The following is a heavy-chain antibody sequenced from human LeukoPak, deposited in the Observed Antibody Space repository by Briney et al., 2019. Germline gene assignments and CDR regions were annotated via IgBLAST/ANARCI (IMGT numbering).Heavy chain of an antibody. Sequence: GGSLRLSCVGSGLTFRDYAMSWVRQAPGQGLEWVSSISGTGDSTHYAESVKGRFTLSRDNSKNTLYLQMNSLRVEDTAVYYCVKDPSSMSPAEYFQHWGQGTLVTVSS. CDR1: GLTFRDYA. D-gene: IGHD2-2*01. CDR3: VKDPSSMSPAEYFQH. J-gene: IGHJ1*01. CDR2: ISGTGDST. V-gene: IGHV3-23*01.